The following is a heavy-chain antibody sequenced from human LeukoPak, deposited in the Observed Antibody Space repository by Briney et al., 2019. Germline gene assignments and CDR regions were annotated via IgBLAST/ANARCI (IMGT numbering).Heavy chain of an antibody. J-gene: IGHJ6*03. CDR3: AKCFYYYYMDV. CDR2: ISYDGSNK. CDR1: GFTFSRHG. Sequence: PGRSLRLSCAASGFTFSRHGIHWVRQAPGKGLEWVAVISYDGSNKYYADSVKGRFTISRDNSKNTLYLQMNSLRAEDTAVYYCAKCFYYYYMDVWGKGTTVTVSS. V-gene: IGHV3-30*18.